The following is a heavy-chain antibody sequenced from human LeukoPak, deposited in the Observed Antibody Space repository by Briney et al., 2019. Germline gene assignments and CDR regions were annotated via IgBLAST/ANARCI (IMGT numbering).Heavy chain of an antibody. CDR1: GGTFSSYA. CDR2: IIPIFGTA. V-gene: IGHV1-69*13. CDR3: ARDKAYVGTL. J-gene: IGHJ3*01. Sequence: GASVKVSCKASGGTFSSYAISWVRQAPGQGLEWMGGIIPIFGTANYAQKFQGRVTITADESTSTAYMELSSLRSEDTAAYYCARDKAYVGTLWGQGTMVTVSS. D-gene: IGHD4-23*01.